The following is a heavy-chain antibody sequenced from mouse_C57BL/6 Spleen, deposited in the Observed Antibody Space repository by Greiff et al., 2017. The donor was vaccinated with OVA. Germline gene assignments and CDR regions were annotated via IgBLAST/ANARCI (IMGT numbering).Heavy chain of an antibody. CDR2: IYPGDGDT. Sequence: VQLQQSGPELVKPGASVKISCKASGYAFSSSWMNWVKQRPGKGLEWIGRIYPGDGDTNYNGKFKGKATLTADKSSSTAYMQLSSLTSADSAVYVCARAFSTVVAFDCSGKSTTLTVSS. CDR3: ARAFSTVVAFDC. CDR1: GYAFSSSW. J-gene: IGHJ2*01. V-gene: IGHV1-82*01. D-gene: IGHD1-1*01.